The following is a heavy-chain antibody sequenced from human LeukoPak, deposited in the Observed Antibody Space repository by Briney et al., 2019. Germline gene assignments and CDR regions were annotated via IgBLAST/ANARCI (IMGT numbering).Heavy chain of an antibody. J-gene: IGHJ3*02. V-gene: IGHV1-46*01. CDR3: ARDYGRQQTIDAFDI. CDR1: GYTFTSYY. Sequence: GASVKVSCKASGYTFTSYYMHWVRQAPVQGLEWMGIINPSGGSTSYAQKFQGRVTMTRDMSTSTVYMELSSLRSEDTAVYYCARDYGRQQTIDAFDIWGQGTMVTVSS. D-gene: IGHD1-26*01. CDR2: INPSGGST.